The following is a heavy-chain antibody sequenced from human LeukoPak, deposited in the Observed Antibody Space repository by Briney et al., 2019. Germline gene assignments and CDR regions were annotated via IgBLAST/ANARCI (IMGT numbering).Heavy chain of an antibody. CDR3: AKNLLGSGAYSWYFDL. J-gene: IGHJ2*01. CDR2: ISTSGDGT. CDR1: GFTFSSHG. V-gene: IGHV3-23*01. D-gene: IGHD1-26*01. Sequence: GGSLRLSCAASGFTFSSHGMSWVRQTPGKGLEWVSSISTSGDGTVYADSVKGRVTISRDNSRNTLYLQMNSLRAEDTAVYSCAKNLLGSGAYSWYFDLWGRGTLVTVSS.